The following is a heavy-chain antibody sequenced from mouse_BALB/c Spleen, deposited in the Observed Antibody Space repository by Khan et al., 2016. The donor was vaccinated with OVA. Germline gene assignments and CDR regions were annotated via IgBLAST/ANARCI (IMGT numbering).Heavy chain of an antibody. Sequence: VQLKESGPGLVAPSQTLSITCTVSGFSLSNYGVHWVRQPPGKGLEWLGVIWAGGSTNHNSALMSRLSISKDDSKSQVFLKRNSLQTDDTAMYYCARAFYNGAWFAYWGQGTLVTVSA. J-gene: IGHJ3*01. CDR1: GFSLSNYG. V-gene: IGHV2-9*02. CDR2: IWAGGST. D-gene: IGHD1-3*01. CDR3: ARAFYNGAWFAY.